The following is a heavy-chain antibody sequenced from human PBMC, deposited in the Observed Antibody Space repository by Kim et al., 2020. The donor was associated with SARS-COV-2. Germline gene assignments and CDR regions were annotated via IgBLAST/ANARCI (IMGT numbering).Heavy chain of an antibody. Sequence: SVKVSCKASGGTFSSYAISWVRQAPGQGLEWMGGIIPIFGTANYAQKFQGRVTITADESTSTAYMELSSLRSEDTAVYYCARTVRFLEWFYFDYWGQGTLVTVSS. CDR2: IIPIFGTA. V-gene: IGHV1-69*13. D-gene: IGHD3-3*01. J-gene: IGHJ4*02. CDR1: GGTFSSYA. CDR3: ARTVRFLEWFYFDY.